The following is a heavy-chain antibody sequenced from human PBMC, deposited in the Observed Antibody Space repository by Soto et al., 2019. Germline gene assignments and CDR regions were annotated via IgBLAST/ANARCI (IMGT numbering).Heavy chain of an antibody. V-gene: IGHV4-34*01. CDR2: INHSGST. J-gene: IGHJ6*03. CDR3: ARVGCSSTSCYPYHYDYMDV. D-gene: IGHD2-2*01. Sequence: QVQLQQWGAGLLKPSETLSLTCAVYGGSFSGYYWSWIRQPPGKGLEWIGEINHSGSTNYNPSLKSRVTISVDTSKNQFSLKLSSVTAADTAVYYCARVGCSSTSCYPYHYDYMDVWGKGTTVTVSS. CDR1: GGSFSGYY.